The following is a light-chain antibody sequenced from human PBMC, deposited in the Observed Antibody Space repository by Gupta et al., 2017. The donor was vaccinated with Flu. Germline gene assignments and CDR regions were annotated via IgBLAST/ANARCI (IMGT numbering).Light chain of an antibody. CDR1: QSVSSSY. J-gene: IGKJ1*01. CDR3: QQDGSSPRT. V-gene: IGKV3-20*01. Sequence: GTVLLSPGERATLSCRASQSVSSSYLAWYQQKPGQAPRLLIYGASSRATGIPDRFSGSGSGTDFTLTISRLEPEDFAVYYCQQDGSSPRTFGQGTKVEIK. CDR2: GAS.